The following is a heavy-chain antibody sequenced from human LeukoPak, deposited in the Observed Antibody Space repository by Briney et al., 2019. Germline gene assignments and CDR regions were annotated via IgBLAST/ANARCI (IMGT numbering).Heavy chain of an antibody. D-gene: IGHD6-13*01. V-gene: IGHV3-48*02. CDR3: ARVRVAAADFGIDY. J-gene: IGHJ4*02. CDR1: GFTFSSYS. Sequence: GGSLRLSCAASGFTFSSYSMNWVRQAPGKGLEWVSYISSSSSTIYYADSVKGRFTISRDNAKNSLYLQMNSLRDEDTAVYYCARVRVAAADFGIDYWGQGTLVTVSS. CDR2: ISSSSSTI.